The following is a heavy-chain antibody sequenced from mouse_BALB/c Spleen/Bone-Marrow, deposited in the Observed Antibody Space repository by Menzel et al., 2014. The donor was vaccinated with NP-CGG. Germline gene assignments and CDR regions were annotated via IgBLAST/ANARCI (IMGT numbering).Heavy chain of an antibody. V-gene: IGHV5-12-1*01. J-gene: IGHJ2*01. CDR1: GFAFSSYD. CDR2: ISSGGGST. Sequence: EVKLVESGGGLVKPGGSLKLSCAASGFAFSSYDMSWVRQTPEKRLEWVAYISSGGGSTYYPDTVKGRFTISRDNAKNTLYLQMSSLKSEDTAMYYCARHLWWLLNYWGQGTTLTVSS. CDR3: ARHLWWLLNY. D-gene: IGHD2-3*01.